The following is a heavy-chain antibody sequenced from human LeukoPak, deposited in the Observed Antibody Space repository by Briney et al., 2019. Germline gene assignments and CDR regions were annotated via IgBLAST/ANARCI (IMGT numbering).Heavy chain of an antibody. J-gene: IGHJ4*02. D-gene: IGHD6-19*01. V-gene: IGHV4-4*07. CDR1: GGSISRYY. Sequence: SETLSLTCTVSGGSISRYYWSWVRQPAGKGLEWIGHIYTTGSTNYNPSLTSRVTKSVDTSKNQFSLNLGSVTAADTAVYYCARGAAPSSPPFDYWGQGTLVTVSS. CDR2: IYTTGST. CDR3: ARGAAPSSPPFDY.